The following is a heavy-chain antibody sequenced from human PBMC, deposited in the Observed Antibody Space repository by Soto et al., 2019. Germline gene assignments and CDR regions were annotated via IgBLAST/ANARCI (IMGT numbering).Heavy chain of an antibody. Sequence: QVQLVQSGAEVKKPGSSVKVSCKASGGTSSSSGISWVRQAPGQGLEWIGRIIPMFGTAIYGQKFQGRLTITADASTNTDYMELSSLRSDDTAVYYCASSPDYYDGSAGAFDIWGLGTMVTVSS. CDR1: GGTSSSSG. D-gene: IGHD3-22*01. V-gene: IGHV1-69*12. J-gene: IGHJ3*02. CDR3: ASSPDYYDGSAGAFDI. CDR2: IIPMFGTA.